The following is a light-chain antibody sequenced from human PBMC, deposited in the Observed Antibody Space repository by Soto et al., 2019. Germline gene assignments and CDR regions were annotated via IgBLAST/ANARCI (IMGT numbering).Light chain of an antibody. V-gene: IGKV1-5*01. Sequence: DIQMTQSPSSLSASVGDRVTITCRASQSISSYLNWYQQKPGKAPKLLIYAASSLESGVPSRLSGSGSGTEFTLTISSLQPDDFATYYCQQYNSYRTFGQGTKVDIK. CDR3: QQYNSYRT. CDR2: AAS. CDR1: QSISSY. J-gene: IGKJ1*01.